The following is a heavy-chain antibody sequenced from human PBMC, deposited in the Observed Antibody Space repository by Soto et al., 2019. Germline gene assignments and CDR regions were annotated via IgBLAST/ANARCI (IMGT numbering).Heavy chain of an antibody. V-gene: IGHV3-53*04. J-gene: IGHJ3*02. CDR1: GFTVSSNY. Sequence: GGSLRLSCAASGFTVSSNYMSWVRQAPGKGLEWVSVIYSGGSTYYADSVKGRFTISRHNSKNTLYLQMNSLRAEDTAVYYCARGGYYDSSGYYSPTLNDAFDIWGQGTMVTVSS. CDR3: ARGGYYDSSGYYSPTLNDAFDI. CDR2: IYSGGST. D-gene: IGHD3-22*01.